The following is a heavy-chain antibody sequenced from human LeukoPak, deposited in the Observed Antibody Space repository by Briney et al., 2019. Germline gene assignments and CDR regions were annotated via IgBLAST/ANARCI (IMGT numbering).Heavy chain of an antibody. V-gene: IGHV3-33*06. D-gene: IGHD4-17*01. Sequence: PGRSLRLSCAASGFTFSNYGMHWVRQAPGKGLEWVAVIWYDGSKKYYPDSVKGRFSISRDSSENTLYLQMNSLRAEDTAVYYCAKGAHIYGDYGAFDIWGQGTMVTVSS. CDR2: IWYDGSKK. CDR3: AKGAHIYGDYGAFDI. J-gene: IGHJ3*02. CDR1: GFTFSNYG.